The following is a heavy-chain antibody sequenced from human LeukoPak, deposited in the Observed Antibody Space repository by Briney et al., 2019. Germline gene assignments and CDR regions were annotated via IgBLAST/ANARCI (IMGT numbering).Heavy chain of an antibody. CDR1: GGTFSSYA. CDR3: ARAGRALTLWFGELFINWFDP. CDR2: IIPIFGTA. J-gene: IGHJ5*02. Sequence: SVKVSCKASGGTFSSYAISWVRQAPGQGLEWMGGIIPIFGTANYAQKFQGRVTITADESTSTAYMELSSLRSEDTAVHYCARAGRALTLWFGELFINWFDPWGQGTLVTVSS. V-gene: IGHV1-69*13. D-gene: IGHD3-10*01.